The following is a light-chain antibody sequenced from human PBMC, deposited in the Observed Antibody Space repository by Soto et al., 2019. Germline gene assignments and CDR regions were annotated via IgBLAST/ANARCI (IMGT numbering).Light chain of an antibody. CDR2: DAS. J-gene: IGKJ1*01. V-gene: IGKV1-5*01. Sequence: TFSTCVRPSSPPPARASQTVSTWLAWYQQKPGKAPNLLIYDASSLESGVPPRFSGDGSGTEFTLTISSLQPDDLATYYCQQYHSYSLTFGQGTKVDIK. CDR3: QQYHSYSLT. CDR1: QTVSTW.